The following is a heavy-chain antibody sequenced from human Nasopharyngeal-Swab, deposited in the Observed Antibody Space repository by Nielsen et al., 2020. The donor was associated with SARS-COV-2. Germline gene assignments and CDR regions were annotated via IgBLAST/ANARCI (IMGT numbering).Heavy chain of an antibody. CDR2: IKQDGSEK. CDR1: GFTFSSYW. Sequence: GGSLRLSCAASGFTFSSYWMSWVRQAPGKGLEWVANIKQDGSEKYYVGSVKGRFTISRDNAKNSLYLQMNSLRAEDTAVYYCARGGYCSSTSCYFGIQNRVDYWGQGTRVTVSS. V-gene: IGHV3-7*05. J-gene: IGHJ4*02. D-gene: IGHD2-2*01. CDR3: ARGGYCSSTSCYFGIQNRVDY.